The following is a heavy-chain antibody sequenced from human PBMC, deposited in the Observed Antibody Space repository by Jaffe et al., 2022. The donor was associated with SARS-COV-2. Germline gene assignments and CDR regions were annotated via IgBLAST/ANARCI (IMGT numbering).Heavy chain of an antibody. D-gene: IGHD7-27*01. CDR1: GYTFTSDE. Sequence: QVQLVQSGAEVRKPGASVKVSCKASGYTFTSDEINWVRQAAGQGLEWMGWMNPNSGNTGYIEKFRGRVTMTRDTSISTAYLEFHSLRPEDTAVYYCARGWGADPFEHWGQGTLVTVSS. V-gene: IGHV1-8*01. J-gene: IGHJ5*02. CDR2: MNPNSGNT. CDR3: ARGWGADPFEH.